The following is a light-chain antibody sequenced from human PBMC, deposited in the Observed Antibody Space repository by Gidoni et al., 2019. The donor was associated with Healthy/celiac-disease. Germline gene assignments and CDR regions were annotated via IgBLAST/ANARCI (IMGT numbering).Light chain of an antibody. Sequence: EIVLTQSPGTLSLSPGERATLSCRASQSVSSSYLAWYQQKPGQAPRLLIYGASSRATGIPDRFSGSGSGTDFTLTISRLEPEDFAVYYCQQYGSSPTFGQXTRLEI. V-gene: IGKV3-20*01. CDR2: GAS. J-gene: IGKJ5*01. CDR1: QSVSSSY. CDR3: QQYGSSPT.